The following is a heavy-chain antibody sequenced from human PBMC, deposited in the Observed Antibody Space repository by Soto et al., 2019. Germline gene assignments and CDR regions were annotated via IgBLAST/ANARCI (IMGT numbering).Heavy chain of an antibody. V-gene: IGHV4-31*11. CDR3: ARAPSSSSAADY. J-gene: IGHJ4*02. CDR2: IYDTESA. Sequence: QVQLQESGPGLVKPSQTLSLTCDVSGESISSGGYYWSWIRHHPGKGLEWIGYIYDTESAYYNPSLKSRVTISMDTSKNQFAMRLSSVTAADTAVYYCARAPSSSSAADYWGQGILGTVSS. D-gene: IGHD6-6*01. CDR1: GESISSGGYY.